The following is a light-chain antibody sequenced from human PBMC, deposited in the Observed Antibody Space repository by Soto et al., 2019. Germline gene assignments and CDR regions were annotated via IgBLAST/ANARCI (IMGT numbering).Light chain of an antibody. V-gene: IGLV2-14*01. Sequence: QSVLAQPASVSGSPGQSITISCTGSSGDVGGYNYVSWYQQHPGKAPKLIIYEVTNRPSGVSNRFSASKSGNTASLTISGLQAEDEADYYCSSYTNTETLVVFGTGTKVTVL. CDR2: EVT. J-gene: IGLJ1*01. CDR3: SSYTNTETLVV. CDR1: SGDVGGYNY.